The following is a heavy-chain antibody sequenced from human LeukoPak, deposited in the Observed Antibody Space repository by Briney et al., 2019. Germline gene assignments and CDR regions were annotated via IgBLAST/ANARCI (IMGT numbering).Heavy chain of an antibody. CDR3: ARDLAAAPSAFDI. D-gene: IGHD6-13*01. CDR1: GGSISSSTYY. Sequence: SETLSLTCTVSGGSISSSTYYWGWIRQPPGKGLEWIGSIYYSGSTNYNPSLKSRVTISVDTSKNQFSLKLSSVTAADTAVYYCARDLAAAPSAFDIWGQGTMVTVSS. J-gene: IGHJ3*02. V-gene: IGHV4-39*07. CDR2: IYYSGST.